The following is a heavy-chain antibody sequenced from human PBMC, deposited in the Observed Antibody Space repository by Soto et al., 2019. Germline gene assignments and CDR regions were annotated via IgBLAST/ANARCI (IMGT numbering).Heavy chain of an antibody. Sequence: GESLKISCKGSGYSFTSYWIGWVRQMPGKGLEWMGIIYPGDSDTRYSPSFQGQVPISADKSISTAYLQWSSLKASDTAMYYCARHGGCGSYYEGAYDIWGQGTMVTVSS. CDR3: ARHGGCGSYYEGAYDI. D-gene: IGHD1-26*01. CDR1: GYSFTSYW. V-gene: IGHV5-51*01. CDR2: IYPGDSDT. J-gene: IGHJ3*02.